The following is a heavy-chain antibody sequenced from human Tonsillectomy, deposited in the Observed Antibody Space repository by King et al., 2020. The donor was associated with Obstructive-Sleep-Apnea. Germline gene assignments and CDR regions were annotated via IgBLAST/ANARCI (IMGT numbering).Heavy chain of an antibody. CDR2: INTGGGTT. J-gene: IGHJ4*02. D-gene: IGHD5-18*01. CDR3: AKRVDTAMVFDY. Sequence: VQLVESGGGLVQPGGSLRLSCAASGFTFSNYAMSWVRQAPGKGLEWVSAINTGGGTTYYADSVKGRFTISRDNSKNTLYLQMNSLRAEATAVYYCAKRVDTAMVFDYWGQGTLVTVSS. V-gene: IGHV3-23*04. CDR1: GFTFSNYA.